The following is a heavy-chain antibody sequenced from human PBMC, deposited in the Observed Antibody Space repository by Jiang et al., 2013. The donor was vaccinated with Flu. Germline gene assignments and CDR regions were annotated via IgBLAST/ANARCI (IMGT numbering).Heavy chain of an antibody. Sequence: VQLVESGGGLVQPGGSLRLSCAASGFTFSVYWMHWVRQAPGKGLVWVSYIYGDGSTTSYADSVKGRFTISRDNAKNTVYLQMNSLRAEDTAVYYCARVYSSGRSLTYWGQGTLVTVSS. CDR2: IYGDGSTT. J-gene: IGHJ4*02. V-gene: IGHV3-74*01. CDR1: GFTFSVYW. CDR3: ARVYSSGRSLTY. D-gene: IGHD6-19*01.